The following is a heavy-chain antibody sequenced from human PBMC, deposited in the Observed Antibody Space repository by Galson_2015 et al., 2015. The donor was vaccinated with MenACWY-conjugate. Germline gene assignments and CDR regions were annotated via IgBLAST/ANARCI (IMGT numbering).Heavy chain of an antibody. CDR2: MNQDGSQK. CDR1: GFTFSGYW. Sequence: SLRLSCAASGFTFSGYWMTWGRQAPGKGLEWVANMNQDGSQKYYVDSMKGRLTISRDNAKNLVYLQMNSLRVEDTAVYYCARGHYFDYWGPGTLVTVSS. CDR3: ARGHYFDY. V-gene: IGHV3-7*03. J-gene: IGHJ4*01.